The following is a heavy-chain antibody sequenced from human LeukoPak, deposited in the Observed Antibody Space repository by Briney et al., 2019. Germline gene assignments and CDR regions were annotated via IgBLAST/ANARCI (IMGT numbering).Heavy chain of an antibody. CDR1: GGSFSGYY. CDR3: ARDRAGYFDP. D-gene: IGHD5-18*01. J-gene: IGHJ5*02. V-gene: IGHV4-34*01. CDR2: INHSGST. Sequence: SETLSLTCAVYGGSFSGYYWSWIRQPPGKGLEWTGEINHSGSTNYNPSLKSRVTISVDTSKNQFSLKLSSVTAADTAVYYCARDRAGYFDPWGQGTLVTVSS.